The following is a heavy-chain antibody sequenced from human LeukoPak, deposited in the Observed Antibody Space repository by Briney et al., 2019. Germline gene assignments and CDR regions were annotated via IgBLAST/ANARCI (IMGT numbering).Heavy chain of an antibody. CDR3: AREGYDFWSGYNEKDYYYMDV. J-gene: IGHJ6*03. V-gene: IGHV4-59*01. Sequence: SETLSLTCTVSGGSISSYYWSWIRQPPGKGLEWIGYIYYSGSTNYNPSLKSRVTISVDTSKNQFSLKLSSVTAADTAVYYCAREGYDFWSGYNEKDYYYMDVWGKGTTVTVSS. CDR1: GGSISSYY. CDR2: IYYSGST. D-gene: IGHD3-3*01.